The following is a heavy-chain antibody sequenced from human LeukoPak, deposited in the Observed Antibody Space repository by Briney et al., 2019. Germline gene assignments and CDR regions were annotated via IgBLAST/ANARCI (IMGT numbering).Heavy chain of an antibody. CDR3: ARNHCSGGSCPLRY. V-gene: IGHV3-74*01. Sequence: GGSLRLSCAASGFTFSSYWMNWVRQAPGKGLVWVSRINSDGSSTSYADSVKGRFTISRDNAKNTPYLQMNSLRAEDTAVYDCARNHCSGGSCPLRYWGQGTLVTVSS. D-gene: IGHD2-15*01. J-gene: IGHJ4*02. CDR2: INSDGSST. CDR1: GFTFSSYW.